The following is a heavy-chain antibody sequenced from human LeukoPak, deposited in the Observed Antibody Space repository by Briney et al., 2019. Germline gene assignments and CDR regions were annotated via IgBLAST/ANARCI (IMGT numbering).Heavy chain of an antibody. V-gene: IGHV4-59*08. CDR2: IYYSGST. CDR1: GGSISSYY. D-gene: IGHD3-9*01. CDR3: ARLSNYDILTGWGNYFDY. J-gene: IGHJ4*02. Sequence: SETLSLTCTVSGGSISSYYWSWIRQPPGKGLERLGYIYYSGSTNYNPSLKSRVTISVDTSKNQFSLKLSSVTAADTAVYYCARLSNYDILTGWGNYFDYWGQGTLVTVSS.